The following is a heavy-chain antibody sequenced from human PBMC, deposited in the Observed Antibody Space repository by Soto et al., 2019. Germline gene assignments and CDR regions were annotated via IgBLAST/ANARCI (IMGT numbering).Heavy chain of an antibody. CDR1: GGSFSSYY. Sequence: SETLSLTCTVSGGSFSSYYWSWIRQPPGKGLEWIGYIYYSGSTNYNPSLKSRVTISVDTSKNQFSLKLSSVTAADTAVYYCARSYWRYCSGRSCYSYYYYYMDVWGKGTTVTVSS. CDR3: ARSYWRYCSGRSCYSYYYYYMDV. V-gene: IGHV4-59*01. D-gene: IGHD2-15*01. J-gene: IGHJ6*03. CDR2: IYYSGST.